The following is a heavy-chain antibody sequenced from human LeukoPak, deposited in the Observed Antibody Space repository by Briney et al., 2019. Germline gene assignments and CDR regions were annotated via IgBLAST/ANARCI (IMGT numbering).Heavy chain of an antibody. CDR3: ARTKYYYDSSGYYFDY. J-gene: IGHJ4*02. Sequence: SGPTLVNPTQTLTLTCTFSGFSLSTSGMCVSWIRQSPGKALEWLARIDWDDDKYYSTSLKTRLTISKDTSKNQVVLTMTNMDPVDTATYYCARTKYYYDSSGYYFDYWGQGTLVTVSS. V-gene: IGHV2-70*11. CDR2: IDWDDDK. CDR1: GFSLSTSGMC. D-gene: IGHD3-22*01.